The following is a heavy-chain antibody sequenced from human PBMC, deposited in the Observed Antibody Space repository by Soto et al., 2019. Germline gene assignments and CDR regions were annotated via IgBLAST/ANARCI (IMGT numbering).Heavy chain of an antibody. V-gene: IGHV3-74*01. CDR2: INSDGSST. CDR3: ATDQRSFPMVRDVFDP. J-gene: IGHJ5*02. CDR1: GFTFSSYW. D-gene: IGHD3-10*01. Sequence: GGSLRLSCAASGFTFSSYWMHWVRQAPGKGLVWVSRINSDGSSTSYADSVKGRFTISRDNAKNTRYLQMNSLRAEDTAVYYCATDQRSFPMVRDVFDPWGQGTLVTVSS.